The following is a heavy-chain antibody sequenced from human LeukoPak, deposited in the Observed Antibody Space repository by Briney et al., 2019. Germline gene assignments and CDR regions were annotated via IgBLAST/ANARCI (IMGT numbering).Heavy chain of an antibody. Sequence: SETLSLTCTVSGGSISSYYWSWIRQPPGKGLEWIGYIYYSGSTNYNPSLKSRVTMSVDTSKNQFSLKLSSVTAADTAVYYCARCDDSSSWYPDYWGQGTLVAVSS. CDR3: ARCDDSSSWYPDY. CDR2: IYYSGST. D-gene: IGHD6-13*01. J-gene: IGHJ4*02. V-gene: IGHV4-59*12. CDR1: GGSISSYY.